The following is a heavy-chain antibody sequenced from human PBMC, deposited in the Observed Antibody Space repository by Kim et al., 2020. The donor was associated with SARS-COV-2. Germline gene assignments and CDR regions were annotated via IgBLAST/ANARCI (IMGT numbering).Heavy chain of an antibody. Sequence: SETLSITCTVSGGSISSYYWSWIRQPPGKGLEWIGYIYYSGSTNYNPSLKSRVTISVDTSKNQFSLKLSSVTAADTAVYYCARGDDGYSSSWYWFDYWGQGTLVTVSS. CDR1: GGSISSYY. D-gene: IGHD6-13*01. J-gene: IGHJ4*02. V-gene: IGHV4-59*13. CDR2: IYYSGST. CDR3: ARGDDGYSSSWYWFDY.